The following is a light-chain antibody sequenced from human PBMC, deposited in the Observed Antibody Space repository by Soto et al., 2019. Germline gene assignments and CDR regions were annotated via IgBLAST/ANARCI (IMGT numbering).Light chain of an antibody. J-gene: IGKJ2*01. Sequence: DIQMTQSPSTLSASVGDRVTITCRASESISTWLAWYQQKPGKSPKLLIYGASNLERGVPSRFSGSGSGTEFTLTISSLRPDDFSTYYCQQYNSFSYTLGPGTKVEIK. CDR1: ESISTW. CDR3: QQYNSFSYT. V-gene: IGKV1-5*01. CDR2: GAS.